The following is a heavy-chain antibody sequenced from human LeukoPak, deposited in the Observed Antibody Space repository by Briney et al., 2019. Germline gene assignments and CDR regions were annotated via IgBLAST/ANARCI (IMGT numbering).Heavy chain of an antibody. D-gene: IGHD2-15*01. CDR2: INHSGST. J-gene: IGHJ5*02. Sequence: SQTLSLTCTVSGGSISSGGYYWSWIRQPPGKGLEWIGEINHSGSTNYNPSLKSRVTISVDTSKNQFSLKLSSVTAADTAVYYCARVISPIVVVVAATLNWFDPWGQGTLVTVSS. CDR3: ARVISPIVVVVAATLNWFDP. CDR1: GGSISSGGYY. V-gene: IGHV4-30-2*01.